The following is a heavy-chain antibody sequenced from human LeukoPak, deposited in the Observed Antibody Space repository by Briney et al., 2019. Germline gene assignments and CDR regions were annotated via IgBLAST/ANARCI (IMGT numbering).Heavy chain of an antibody. V-gene: IGHV4-39*01. Sequence: SETLSLTCTVSGGSISSSSYYWGWIRQPPGKGLEWIGSIYYSGSTYYNPSLKSRVTISVDTSKNQFSLKLRSVTAADTAVYYCPRQNLQLRWFDPWGQGTLVTVSS. CDR1: GGSISSSSYY. D-gene: IGHD5-24*01. CDR3: PRQNLQLRWFDP. J-gene: IGHJ5*02. CDR2: IYYSGST.